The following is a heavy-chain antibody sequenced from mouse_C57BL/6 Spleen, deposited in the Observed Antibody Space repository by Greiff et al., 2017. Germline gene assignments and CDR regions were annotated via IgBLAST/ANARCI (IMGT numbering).Heavy chain of an antibody. J-gene: IGHJ3*01. CDR1: GYTFTSYW. D-gene: IGHD1-1*01. CDR3: ARDYYGSSPWFDY. Sequence: VQLQQPGAELVRPGSSVKLSCKASGYTFTSYWMHWVKQRPIQGLEWIGNIDPSDSETHYNQKFKDKATLTVDKSSSTAYMQLSSLTSEDSAVYYCARDYYGSSPWFDYWGQGTLVTVSA. CDR2: IDPSDSET. V-gene: IGHV1-52*01.